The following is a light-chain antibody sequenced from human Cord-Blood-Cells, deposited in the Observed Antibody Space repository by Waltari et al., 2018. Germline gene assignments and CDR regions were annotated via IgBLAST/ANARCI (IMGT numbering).Light chain of an antibody. CDR3: QQSNSTPYS. CDR2: AAS. V-gene: IGKV1-39*01. Sequence: DIEMAQTQSSLAASGGDRATIPCRASQSISSDFNWYQQKPGQAPKLLIYAASSLQSGVPARFSGSGSGTDFTLTISSLQPEDFATYYCQQSNSTPYSFGQGTKLEIK. J-gene: IGKJ2*03. CDR1: QSISSD.